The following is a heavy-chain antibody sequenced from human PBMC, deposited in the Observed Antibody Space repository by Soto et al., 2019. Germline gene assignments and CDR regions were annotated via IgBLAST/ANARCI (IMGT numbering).Heavy chain of an antibody. CDR2: MNPNSGNT. Sequence: QVQLVQSGAEVKKPGASVKVSCKASGYTFTSYDINWVRQATGQGLEWMGWMNPNSGNTGYAQKFQGRVTMTRNTSKRTAYMELSSLRSEDTAVYYCARGSGSGWEGITNWFDPWGQGTLVTVSS. D-gene: IGHD6-19*01. V-gene: IGHV1-8*01. J-gene: IGHJ5*02. CDR1: GYTFTSYD. CDR3: ARGSGSGWEGITNWFDP.